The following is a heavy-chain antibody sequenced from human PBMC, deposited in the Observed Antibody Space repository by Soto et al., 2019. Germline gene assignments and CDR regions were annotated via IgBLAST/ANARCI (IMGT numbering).Heavy chain of an antibody. J-gene: IGHJ6*03. V-gene: IGHV3-23*01. CDR1: GFTFSSYW. CDR3: AKEGFRDSSSNYYYYYMDV. CDR2: ISGSGGST. D-gene: IGHD6-13*01. Sequence: GGSLRLSCAASGFTFSSYWMSWVRQAPGKGLEWVSAISGSGGSTYYADSVKGRFTISRDNSKNTLYLQMNSLRAEDTAVYYCAKEGFRDSSSNYYYYYMDVCGKGTTVTVSS.